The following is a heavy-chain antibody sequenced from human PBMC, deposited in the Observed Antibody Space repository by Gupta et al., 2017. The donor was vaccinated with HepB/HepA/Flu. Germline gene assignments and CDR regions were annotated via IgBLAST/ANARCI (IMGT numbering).Heavy chain of an antibody. CDR2: VSYGGSNK. CDR3: AREGKWPQTGYLDF. V-gene: IGHV3-30*04. Sequence: QVQLVASGGGVVQPGTSLRLSCAASHFIFSDYAMHWVRQAPGKGLEWVAAVSYGGSNKFHSDALKGRFFISRDNSEHTLYWQMKSLTVEDTAGYYCAREGKWPQTGYLDFWGHGTLVSVSS. CDR1: HFIFSDYA. J-gene: IGHJ4*01. D-gene: IGHD2-15*01.